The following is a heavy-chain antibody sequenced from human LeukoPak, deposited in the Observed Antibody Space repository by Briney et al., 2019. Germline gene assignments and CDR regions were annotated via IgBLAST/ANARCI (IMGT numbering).Heavy chain of an antibody. CDR2: INGGSGNS. V-gene: IGHV3-23*01. Sequence: GGSLRLSCAASGFTFNNYAMTWVRQAPGKGLEWVSVINGGSGNSYYADSVKGRFTVSRDNSRNTVYLQMNSLRAGDTAVYYCATETWKDWGQGTLVTVSS. J-gene: IGHJ4*02. CDR3: ATETWKD. CDR1: GFTFNNYA. D-gene: IGHD1-1*01.